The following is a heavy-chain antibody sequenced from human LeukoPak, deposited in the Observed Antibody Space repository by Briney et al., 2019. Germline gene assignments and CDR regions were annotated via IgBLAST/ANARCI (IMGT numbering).Heavy chain of an antibody. D-gene: IGHD3-10*01. V-gene: IGHV4-34*01. Sequence: PSETLSLTCAVYGESFSDYSWTWIRQPPGKGLEWIGEINHSGSTNYNASLKSRVTISVDTSKNQFSLKLSSVTAADTAVYYCARQGYYYGSGFTFDPWGQGTLVTVSS. CDR3: ARQGYYYGSGFTFDP. CDR1: GESFSDYS. J-gene: IGHJ5*02. CDR2: INHSGST.